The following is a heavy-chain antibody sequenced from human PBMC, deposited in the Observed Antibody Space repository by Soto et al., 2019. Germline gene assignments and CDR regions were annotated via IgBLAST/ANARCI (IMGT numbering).Heavy chain of an antibody. D-gene: IGHD6-19*01. CDR2: VSHDGRNT. CDR1: GFTFSDYA. J-gene: IGHJ4*02. CDR3: ARGGRQWRVTSGFAS. V-gene: IGHV3-30*03. Sequence: VQLVESGGGVVQPGRSLRLSCAASGFTFSDYAMHWVRQAPGKGLEWVAVVSHDGRNTHYADSVKGRFTISRDSSKNTVTLERTSLRAEDTAVYCCARGGRQWRVTSGFASWGRGALVTVSS.